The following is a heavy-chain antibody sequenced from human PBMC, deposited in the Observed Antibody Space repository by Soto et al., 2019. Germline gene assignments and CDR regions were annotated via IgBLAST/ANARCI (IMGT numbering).Heavy chain of an antibody. J-gene: IGHJ4*02. V-gene: IGHV3-23*01. D-gene: IGHD2-2*01. Sequence: GGSLRLSCTASGFTFSSYAMSWVRQAPGKGPEWVSTITGSGHITYYADSVKGRFTFSRDNSKNTLYLQMNSLRAEDTAVYYCARRGTSFDIGYWGQGTLVTVSS. CDR1: GFTFSSYA. CDR2: ITGSGHIT. CDR3: ARRGTSFDIGY.